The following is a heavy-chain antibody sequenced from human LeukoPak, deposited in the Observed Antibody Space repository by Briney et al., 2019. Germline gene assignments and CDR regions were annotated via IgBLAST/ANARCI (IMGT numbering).Heavy chain of an antibody. V-gene: IGHV3-23*01. CDR3: AKDRCLTTTCYVDY. D-gene: IGHD2-2*01. Sequence: PRGSLRLSCAASGFTFSSCAMSWVRQAPGKGLEWVSAISGSGGSTYYADSVRGRFTISRDNSKNTLYLQMSSLRADDTAVYYCAKDRCLTTTCYVDYWGQGTLVTVSS. CDR1: GFTFSSCA. CDR2: ISGSGGST. J-gene: IGHJ4*02.